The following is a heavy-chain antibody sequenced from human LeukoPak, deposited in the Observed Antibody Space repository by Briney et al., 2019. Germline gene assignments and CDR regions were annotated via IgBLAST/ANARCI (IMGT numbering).Heavy chain of an antibody. CDR3: ARGPVVPSATYFFDY. D-gene: IGHD2-2*01. Sequence: GGSLRLSCAAFGFNFNRFWMTWVPQAPGKGLEWVSAISGNGGSTYSADSVKGRFTISRDNSKNTLYLQMNSLTAEDTAVYYCARGPVVPSATYFFDYWGQGTLVVVSS. J-gene: IGHJ4*02. V-gene: IGHV3-23*01. CDR1: GFNFNRFW. CDR2: ISGNGGST.